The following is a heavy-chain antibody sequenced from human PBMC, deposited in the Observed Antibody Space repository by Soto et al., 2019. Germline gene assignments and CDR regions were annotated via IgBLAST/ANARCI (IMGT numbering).Heavy chain of an antibody. CDR3: AKDKWELSYYFDH. V-gene: IGHV3-9*01. D-gene: IGHD1-26*01. CDR1: GFTFDDYA. J-gene: IGHJ4*02. Sequence: EVQLVESGGGLVQPGRSLRLSCAASGFTFDDYAMHWVRQAPGKGLEWVSIISWNSGRIGYADSVKGRFTISRDNAKNSLYLQMNSLRVEDTALYYCAKDKWELSYYFDHWGQGTLVTVSS. CDR2: ISWNSGRI.